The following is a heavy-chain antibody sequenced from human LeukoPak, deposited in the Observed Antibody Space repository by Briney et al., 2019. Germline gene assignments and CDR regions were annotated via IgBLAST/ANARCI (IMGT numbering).Heavy chain of an antibody. D-gene: IGHD6-13*01. J-gene: IGHJ3*02. CDR1: GYTFTDYY. Sequence: GASVKVSCKASGYTFTDYYMHWVRQAPGQGFEWMGWINPDSGGTNYAQKFQGRVTMTRDTSISTAYMELSRLRSDDTAVYYCARPLYSSSWYIGAFDIWGQGTMVTVSS. CDR3: ARPLYSSSWYIGAFDI. CDR2: INPDSGGT. V-gene: IGHV1-2*02.